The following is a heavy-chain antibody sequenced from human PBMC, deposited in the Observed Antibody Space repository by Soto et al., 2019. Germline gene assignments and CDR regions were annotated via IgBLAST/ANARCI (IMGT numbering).Heavy chain of an antibody. D-gene: IGHD2-2*02. V-gene: IGHV1-2*04. CDR1: GYTFTGYY. CDR3: ARGYCSSTSCYNLARNWFDP. CDR2: INPNSGGT. J-gene: IGHJ5*02. Sequence: VASVKVSCKASGYTFTGYYMHWVRQAPGQGLEWMGWINPNSGGTNYAQKFQGWVTMTRDTSISTAYMELSRLRSDDTAVYYCARGYCSSTSCYNLARNWFDPWGQGTLVTVSS.